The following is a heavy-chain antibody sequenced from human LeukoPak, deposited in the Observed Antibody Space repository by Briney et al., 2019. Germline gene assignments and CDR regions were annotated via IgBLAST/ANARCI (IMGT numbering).Heavy chain of an antibody. J-gene: IGHJ4*02. Sequence: SETLSLTCAVYGGSFSGYYWSWIRQPPGKGREWIGEINHSGSTNYNPSLKSRVTISVDTSKNQFSPKLSSVTAADTAVYYCARGPNYGGNSKDFDYWGQGTLVTVSS. CDR1: GGSFSGYY. D-gene: IGHD4-23*01. CDR2: INHSGST. V-gene: IGHV4-34*01. CDR3: ARGPNYGGNSKDFDY.